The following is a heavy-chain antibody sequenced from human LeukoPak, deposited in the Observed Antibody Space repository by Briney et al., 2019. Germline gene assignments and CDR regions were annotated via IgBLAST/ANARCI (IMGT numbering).Heavy chain of an antibody. CDR3: ARVLWFGELPSGDY. Sequence: SETLSLTCTVSGYSISSGYYWGWIRQPPGKGLEWIGSIYHSGSTYYNPSLKSRVTISVDTSKNQFSLKLSSVTAADTAVYYCARVLWFGELPSGDYWGQGTLVTVSS. CDR1: GYSISSGYY. J-gene: IGHJ4*02. D-gene: IGHD3-10*01. V-gene: IGHV4-38-2*02. CDR2: IYHSGST.